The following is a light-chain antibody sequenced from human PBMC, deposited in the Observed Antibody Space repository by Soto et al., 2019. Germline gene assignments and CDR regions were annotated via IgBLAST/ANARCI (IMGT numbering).Light chain of an antibody. J-gene: IGKJ5*01. CDR1: QSVSSSS. V-gene: IGKV3-20*01. CDR2: GTS. Sequence: ETVLPQSPGTLSLSPGASAPLSGRARQSVSSSSLAWYQQRPGQAPRLLIYGTSSRATGIPDRFSGSGSGTDFTLTISRLEPEDLAVYFCQRYGSSPLITVGQGTRLEIK. CDR3: QRYGSSPLIT.